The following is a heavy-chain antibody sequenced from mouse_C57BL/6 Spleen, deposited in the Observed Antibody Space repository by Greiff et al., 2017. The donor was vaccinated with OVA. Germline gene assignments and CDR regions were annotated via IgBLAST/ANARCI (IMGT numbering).Heavy chain of an antibody. Sequence: QVQLQQPGAELVKPGASVKLSCKASGYTFTSYWMQWVKQRPGQGLEWIGEIDPSDSYTNYNQKFKGKATLTVDTSSSTAYMQLSSLTSEDSAVYYCARSPRDPGFAYWGQGTLVTVSA. CDR1: GYTFTSYW. CDR3: ARSPRDPGFAY. J-gene: IGHJ3*01. CDR2: IDPSDSYT. V-gene: IGHV1-50*01.